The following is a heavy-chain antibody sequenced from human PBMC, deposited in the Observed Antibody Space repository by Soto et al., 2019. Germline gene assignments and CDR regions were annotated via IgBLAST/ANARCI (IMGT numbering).Heavy chain of an antibody. J-gene: IGHJ4*02. CDR1: GFTFSSYG. CDR2: ISYDGSNQ. D-gene: IGHD2-2*01. CDR3: APFEDVVVPADPGLGY. Sequence: QVQLVESGGGVVQPGRSLRLSCAASGFTFSSYGMHWVRQAPGKGLELVAVISYDGSNQYYADSVKGRFTIYRDNSKNTLYLQMNSMRAEYTAVYYCAPFEDVVVPADPGLGYWGQGTLVTVSS. V-gene: IGHV3-30*03.